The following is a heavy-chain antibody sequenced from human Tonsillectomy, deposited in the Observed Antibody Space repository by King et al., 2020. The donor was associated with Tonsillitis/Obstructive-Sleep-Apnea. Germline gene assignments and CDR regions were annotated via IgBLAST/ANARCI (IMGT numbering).Heavy chain of an antibody. CDR2: IRSKSYGGTT. CDR3: SKIRRGLVDDWFDP. Sequence: QLVQSGGGLVQPGRSLRLSCTASGFTFGDYAMSWVRQAPGKGLEWVGFIRSKSYGGTTEYAASVKGRFTISRDDSKSIAYLQMNSLKTEDTAVYYCSKIRRGLVDDWFDPWGQGTLVTVSS. CDR1: GFTFGDYA. D-gene: IGHD2-15*01. J-gene: IGHJ5*02. V-gene: IGHV3-49*04.